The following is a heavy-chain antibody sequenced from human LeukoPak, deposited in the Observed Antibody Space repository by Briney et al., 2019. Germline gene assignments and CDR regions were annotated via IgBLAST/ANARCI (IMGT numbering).Heavy chain of an antibody. CDR3: ARGIAAAETPGQFQH. CDR2: IYYSGST. CDR1: GGSISSGDYY. J-gene: IGHJ1*01. V-gene: IGHV4-30-4*01. Sequence: SQTLSLTCTVSGGSISSGDYYWSWIRQPPGKGLEWIGYIYYSGSTYYNPSLKSRVIISVDTSKNHFSLKLSSVTAADTAVYYCARGIAAAETPGQFQHWGQGTLVTVSS. D-gene: IGHD6-13*01.